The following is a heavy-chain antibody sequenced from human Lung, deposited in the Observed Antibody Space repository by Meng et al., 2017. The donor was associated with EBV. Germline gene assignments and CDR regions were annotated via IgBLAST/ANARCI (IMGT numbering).Heavy chain of an antibody. Sequence: QWLRHEWGAGLLKPSETLAPTCAVYGGSFSGYYWSRIRQPPGKGLEWIGEINHSGSTNYNPSLKSRVTISVDTSKNQFSLKLSSVTAADTAVYYCARGRIIGDSSGYSNYWGQGTLVTVSS. D-gene: IGHD3-22*01. CDR1: GGSFSGYY. CDR3: ARGRIIGDSSGYSNY. CDR2: INHSGST. J-gene: IGHJ4*02. V-gene: IGHV4-34*01.